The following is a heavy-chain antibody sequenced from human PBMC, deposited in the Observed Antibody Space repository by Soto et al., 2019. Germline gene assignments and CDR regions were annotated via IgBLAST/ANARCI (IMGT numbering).Heavy chain of an antibody. CDR3: AKDTPSYYYGSGTTDY. CDR1: GFTFSSYA. D-gene: IGHD3-10*01. V-gene: IGHV3-23*01. CDR2: ISGSGGST. J-gene: IGHJ4*02. Sequence: GGSLRLSCAASGFTFSSYAMSWVRQAPGKGLEWVSAISGSGGSTYYADSVKGRFTISRDNSKNTLYLQMNSLRAEDTAVYYCAKDTPSYYYGSGTTDYWGQGTLVTVSP.